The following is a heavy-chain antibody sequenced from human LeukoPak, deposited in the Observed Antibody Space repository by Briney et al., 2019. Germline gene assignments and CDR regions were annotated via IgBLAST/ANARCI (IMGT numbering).Heavy chain of an antibody. D-gene: IGHD5-18*01. Sequence: ASVKVSCKVSGYTLTELSMHWVRQAPGKGLEWMGGFDPEDGETIYAQKFQGRVTMTEDTSTDTAYMELSSLRSEDTAVYYCATFNTAMVIAGGLDYWGQGTLVTVFS. CDR3: ATFNTAMVIAGGLDY. V-gene: IGHV1-24*01. J-gene: IGHJ4*02. CDR2: FDPEDGET. CDR1: GYTLTELS.